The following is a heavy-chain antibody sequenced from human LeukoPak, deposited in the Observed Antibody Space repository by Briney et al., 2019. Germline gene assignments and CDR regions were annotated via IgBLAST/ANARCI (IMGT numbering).Heavy chain of an antibody. V-gene: IGHV4-31*03. J-gene: IGHJ6*04. Sequence: PSETLSLTCTVSGGSLSSGGYYWSWLRQHPGTGLEWFGYIYYSGSTSYNPSLKRRVTISVDTSKNQCSLKLSAVTAADTAVYYCGRGGYYYYYGMDVWGKGTTVTVSS. CDR2: IYYSGST. CDR3: GRGGYYYYYGMDV. D-gene: IGHD3-10*01. CDR1: GGSLSSGGYY.